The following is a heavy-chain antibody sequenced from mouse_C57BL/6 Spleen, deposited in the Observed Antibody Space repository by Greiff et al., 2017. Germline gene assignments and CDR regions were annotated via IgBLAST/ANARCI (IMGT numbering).Heavy chain of an antibody. Sequence: QVQLQQSGPELVKPGASVKISCKASGYAFSSSWMNWVKQRPGKGLEWIGRIYPGDGDPNYNGKFKGKATLTADKSSSTAYMQLSSLTSKDSAVYFCARDTTVSMDYWGQGTTVTVSS. J-gene: IGHJ4*01. CDR2: IYPGDGDP. V-gene: IGHV1-82*01. CDR3: ARDTTVSMDY. CDR1: GYAFSSSW. D-gene: IGHD1-1*01.